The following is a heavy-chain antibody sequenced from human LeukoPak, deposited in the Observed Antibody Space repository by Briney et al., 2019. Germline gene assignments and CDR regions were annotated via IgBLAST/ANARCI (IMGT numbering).Heavy chain of an antibody. D-gene: IGHD2-15*01. CDR3: ARDRTNVVVAALIDY. CDR2: IKQDGSEK. J-gene: IGHJ4*02. CDR1: GFTFSSYW. V-gene: IGHV3-7*03. Sequence: GGSLRLSCAASGFTFSSYWMSWVRQAPGKGLEWVANIKQDGSEKYYVDSVKGRFTISRDNAKNSLYLQMNGLRAEDTALYYCARDRTNVVVAALIDYWGQGTLVTVSS.